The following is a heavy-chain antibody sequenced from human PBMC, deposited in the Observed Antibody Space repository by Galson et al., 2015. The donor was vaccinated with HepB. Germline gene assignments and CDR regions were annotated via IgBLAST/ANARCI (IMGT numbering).Heavy chain of an antibody. J-gene: IGHJ4*02. V-gene: IGHV3-30-3*01. Sequence: SLRLSCAASGFTFSSYAMHWVRQAPGEGLEWVAVISYDGSNKYYADSVKGRFTISRDNSKNTLYLQMNSLRAEDTAVYYCARVGLWFGELSKGYEFDYWGQGTLVTVSS. D-gene: IGHD3-10*01. CDR1: GFTFSSYA. CDR2: ISYDGSNK. CDR3: ARVGLWFGELSKGYEFDY.